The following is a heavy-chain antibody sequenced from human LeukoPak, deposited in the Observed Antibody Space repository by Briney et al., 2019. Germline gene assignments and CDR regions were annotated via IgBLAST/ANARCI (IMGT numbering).Heavy chain of an antibody. V-gene: IGHV1-69*13. CDR1: GYTFTSYG. CDR2: IIPIFGTA. J-gene: IGHJ6*04. CDR3: AREVCCSGGGFPLDV. Sequence: GASVKVSCKASGYTFTSYGISWVRQAPGQGLEWMGGIIPIFGTANYAQKFQGRVTITADESTSTAYMELSSLRSEDTAVYYCAREVCCSGGGFPLDVWGKGTTVTVSS. D-gene: IGHD2-15*01.